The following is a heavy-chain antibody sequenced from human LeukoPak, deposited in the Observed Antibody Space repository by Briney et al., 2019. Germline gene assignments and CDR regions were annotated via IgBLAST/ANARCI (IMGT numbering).Heavy chain of an antibody. V-gene: IGHV4-59*12. J-gene: IGHJ3*02. CDR3: AREELSHAFDI. Sequence: SETLSLTCTVSGGSISSYYWSWIRQPPGKGLEWMGDINYSGSTNYNPSLKSRVTISVDTSKNQFSLKLSSVTAADTAVYYYAREELSHAFDIWGQGTMLTVSS. D-gene: IGHD1-26*01. CDR1: GGSISSYY. CDR2: INYSGST.